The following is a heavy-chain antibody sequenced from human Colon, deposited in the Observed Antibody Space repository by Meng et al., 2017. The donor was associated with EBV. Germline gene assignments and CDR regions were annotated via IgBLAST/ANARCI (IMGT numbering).Heavy chain of an antibody. CDR1: GFTFSSYG. CDR3: ARDIVSRIPAY. CDR2: IWHDGSNQ. D-gene: IGHD5/OR15-5a*01. J-gene: IGHJ4*02. Sequence: QGQLGGSGGGGVQPGESLTLSCTGSGFTFSSYGMHWVRQAPGKGLEWVGFIWHDGSNQYYVDSVKGRFTISRDNSKNTLYLQMSSLRAEDTAVYYCARDIVSRIPAYWGQGTLVTVSS. V-gene: IGHV3-33*01.